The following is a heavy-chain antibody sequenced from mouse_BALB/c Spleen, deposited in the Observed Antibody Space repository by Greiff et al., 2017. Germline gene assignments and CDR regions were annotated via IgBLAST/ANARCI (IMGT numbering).Heavy chain of an antibody. CDR3: ARGADYYGSTWFAY. D-gene: IGHD1-1*01. Sequence: DVKLQESGPELVKPGASVKIPCKASGYTFTDYNMDWVKQSHGKSLEWIGDINPNNGGTIYNQKFKGKATLTVDKSSSTAYMELRSLTSEDTAVYYCARGADYYGSTWFAYWGQGTLVTVSA. J-gene: IGHJ3*01. V-gene: IGHV1-18*01. CDR2: INPNNGGT. CDR1: GYTFTDYN.